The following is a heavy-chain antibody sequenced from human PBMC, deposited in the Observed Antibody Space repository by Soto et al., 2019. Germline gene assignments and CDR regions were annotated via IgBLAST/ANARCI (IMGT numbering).Heavy chain of an antibody. J-gene: IGHJ4*01. D-gene: IGHD5-12*01. CDR1: GFSFSGYA. CDR2: ISGSGATT. CDR3: AKAGGGYTKWHFDS. V-gene: IGHV3-23*01. Sequence: EVQLLESGGGSVQPGGSLRLSCAASGFSFSGYAMAWVRQAPGKGLVWVSGISGSGATTYYADSVKGRCTISRDNSKNTLSLQVNRLSAEDTGVYYCAKAGGGYTKWHFDSWGHGSLVTVSS.